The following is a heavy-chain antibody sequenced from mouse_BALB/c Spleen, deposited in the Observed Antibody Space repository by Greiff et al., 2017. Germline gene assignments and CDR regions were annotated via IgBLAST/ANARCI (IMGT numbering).Heavy chain of an antibody. D-gene: IGHD2-10*01. CDR1: GDSITSGY. J-gene: IGHJ1*01. CDR3: ARSYYGNYWYFDV. V-gene: IGHV3-8*02. Sequence: VQLKESGPSLVKPSQTLSLTCSVTGDSITSGYWNWIRKFPGNKLEYMGYISYSGSTYYNPSLKSRISITRDTSKNQYYLQLNSVTTEDTATYYCARSYYGNYWYFDVWGAGTTVTVSS. CDR2: ISYSGST.